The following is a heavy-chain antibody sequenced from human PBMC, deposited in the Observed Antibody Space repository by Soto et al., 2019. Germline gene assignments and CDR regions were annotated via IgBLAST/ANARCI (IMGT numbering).Heavy chain of an antibody. CDR1: GFTFSSYG. Sequence: PGGSLRLSCAASGFTFSSYGMHWVRQAPGKGLEWVAVIWYDGSNKYYADSVKGRFTISRDNSKNTLYLQMSSLRAEDTAVYYCARDTRVYNWNPLHYWGQGTLVTVSS. CDR2: IWYDGSNK. V-gene: IGHV3-33*01. D-gene: IGHD1-20*01. CDR3: ARDTRVYNWNPLHY. J-gene: IGHJ4*02.